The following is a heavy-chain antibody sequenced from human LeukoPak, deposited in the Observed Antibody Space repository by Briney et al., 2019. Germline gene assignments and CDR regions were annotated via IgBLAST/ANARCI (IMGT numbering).Heavy chain of an antibody. CDR3: ATYRQVLLPFES. J-gene: IGHJ4*02. Sequence: GVSLRLSCAASGFTFSTFAMIGVRQPPGKGLEWVSSIFPRGGEIHYADSVRGRLNISRDNSKSTLSLQINSLRAEDTAIYYCATYRQVLLPFESWGQGTLVTVSS. V-gene: IGHV3-23*01. D-gene: IGHD2-8*02. CDR1: GFTFSTFA. CDR2: IFPRGGEI.